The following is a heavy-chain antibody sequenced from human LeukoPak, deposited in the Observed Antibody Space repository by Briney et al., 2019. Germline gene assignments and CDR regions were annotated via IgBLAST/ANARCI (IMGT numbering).Heavy chain of an antibody. D-gene: IGHD2-15*01. V-gene: IGHV4-59*02. CDR3: GSTSGNCGGSNCYSAFDY. CDR2: IYYSGST. J-gene: IGHJ4*02. CDR1: GGSVSTYY. Sequence: PSETLSLTCTVSGGSVSTYYLNWIRQPPGKGLEWIGYIYYSGSTNYNPSLRSRLTVSVDTSNNQFSLKMSSVTAADTSVYYCGSTSGNCGGSNCYSAFDYWGQGTLVTVSS.